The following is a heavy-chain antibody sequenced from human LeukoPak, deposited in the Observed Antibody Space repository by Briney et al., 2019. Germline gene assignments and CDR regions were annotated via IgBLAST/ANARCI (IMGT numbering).Heavy chain of an antibody. J-gene: IGHJ4*02. D-gene: IGHD6-13*01. CDR3: ARRARSSWLFDY. V-gene: IGHV3-7*01. CDR2: IKQDGSEK. Sequence: GGSLRLSCAASGFTFSSYAMSWVRQAPGKGLEWVANIKQDGSEKYYVDSVKGRFTISRDNAKNSLYLQMNSLRAEDTAVYYCARRARSSWLFDYWGQGTLVTVSS. CDR1: GFTFSSYA.